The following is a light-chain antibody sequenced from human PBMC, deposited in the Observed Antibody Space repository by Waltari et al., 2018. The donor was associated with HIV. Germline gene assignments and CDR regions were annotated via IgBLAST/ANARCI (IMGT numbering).Light chain of an antibody. CDR1: SSNIENDN. J-gene: IGLJ1*01. CDR2: KDT. Sequence: QSVLTQPPSASGAPGQRVTISCSGSSSNIENDNVYWYQQFPGAAPKLLIYKDTQRPSGVPDRVTGSKSGTSASLASGGLRSDDEADYYCVGWDSRLRGYVFGAGTKVTVL. V-gene: IGLV1-47*01. CDR3: VGWDSRLRGYV.